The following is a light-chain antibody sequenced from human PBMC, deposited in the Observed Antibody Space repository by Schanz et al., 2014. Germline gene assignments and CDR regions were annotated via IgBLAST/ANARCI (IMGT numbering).Light chain of an antibody. CDR2: GAS. Sequence: EIVLTQSPGTLSLSPGDRATLSCRASQSVASNLAWYQQTPGQAPRLLISGASSRATGIPARFSGSGSGTDFTLTISRLEPDDFAVYFCQQRDNWPLTFGPGTKVLFK. V-gene: IGKV3-11*01. CDR3: QQRDNWPLT. CDR1: QSVASN. J-gene: IGKJ3*01.